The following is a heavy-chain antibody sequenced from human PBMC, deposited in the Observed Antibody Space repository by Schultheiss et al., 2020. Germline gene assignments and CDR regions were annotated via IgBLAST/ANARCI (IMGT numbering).Heavy chain of an antibody. D-gene: IGHD3-10*01. CDR2: IYYSENT. J-gene: IGHJ5*02. Sequence: SETLSLTCTVSGGSISTYFWSWIRQPPGKGLEWIGYIYYSENTNYNPSLKSRVTMSLDTSTNQFSLRLSSVTAADTAVYYCARHENEAPLLWFRESRSYNWFDPWGQGTLVTVSS. CDR1: GGSISTYF. V-gene: IGHV4-59*01. CDR3: ARHENEAPLLWFRESRSYNWFDP.